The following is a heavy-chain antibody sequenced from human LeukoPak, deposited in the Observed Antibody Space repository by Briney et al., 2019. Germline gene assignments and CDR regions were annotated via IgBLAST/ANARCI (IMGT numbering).Heavy chain of an antibody. J-gene: IGHJ4*02. V-gene: IGHV4-31*03. Sequence: SQTLSLTCTVSGGSISSVGYYWSWIRQHPGKGLEWIGYIYYSGSTNYNPPLKSRVTISVDTSKNQFSLKLSSVTAADTAVYYCARGISGSYTSPHYWGQGTLVTVSS. D-gene: IGHD1-26*01. CDR1: GGSISSVGYY. CDR2: IYYSGST. CDR3: ARGISGSYTSPHY.